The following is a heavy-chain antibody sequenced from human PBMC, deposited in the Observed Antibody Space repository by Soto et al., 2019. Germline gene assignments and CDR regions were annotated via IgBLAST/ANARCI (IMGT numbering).Heavy chain of an antibody. CDR3: ATDSVAGAMDV. CDR1: GDSRSRYY. D-gene: IGHD6-19*01. V-gene: IGHV4-4*07. CDR2: IYTSGST. J-gene: IGHJ6*02. Sequence: PSETLSLTCTVSGDSRSRYYWSWVRQSAGKGLEWIGRIYTSGSTTYNPSLQSRVTMSLDTSKNQLSLKLSSVTAADTAVYYCATDSVAGAMDVWGQGTTVTVPS.